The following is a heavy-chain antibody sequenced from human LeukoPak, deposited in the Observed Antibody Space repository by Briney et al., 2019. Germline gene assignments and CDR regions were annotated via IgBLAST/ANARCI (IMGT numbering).Heavy chain of an antibody. V-gene: IGHV4-59*01. J-gene: IGHJ4*02. CDR1: VGSLSSYY. Sequence: SETLSLTRTVSVGSLSSYYWSWMRQPPGKGLEWMGYIYYSGSTNYNPSLKSRATISVDTSKNQLSLKLSSVTAEATAVYYSARASGVGAQLDYWGQGNLVTVSS. CDR3: ARASGVGAQLDY. D-gene: IGHD1-26*01. CDR2: IYYSGST.